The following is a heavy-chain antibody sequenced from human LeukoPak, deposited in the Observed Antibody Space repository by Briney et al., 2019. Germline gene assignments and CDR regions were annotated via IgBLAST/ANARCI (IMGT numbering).Heavy chain of an antibody. J-gene: IGHJ4*02. Sequence: PGGSLRLSCAALGFTFSDYSMNWVRQAPGKGLDWISYIGIDSGNTNYADSVKGRFTISGDKAKNSLYLQMNSLRVEDTAVYYCARDYKYAFDNWGQGTLVTVSS. D-gene: IGHD5-24*01. V-gene: IGHV3-48*01. CDR1: GFTFSDYS. CDR2: IGIDSGNT. CDR3: ARDYKYAFDN.